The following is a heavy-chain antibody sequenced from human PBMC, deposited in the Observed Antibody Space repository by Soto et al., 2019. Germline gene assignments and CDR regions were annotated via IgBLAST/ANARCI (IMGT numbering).Heavy chain of an antibody. D-gene: IGHD3-3*01. CDR2: ISAYNGNT. J-gene: IGHJ5*02. CDR3: ARKYMYYDFWSGYSPSGWFDP. Sequence: ASVKVSCKASGYTFTSYGISWVRQAPGQGLEWMGWISAYNGNTNYAQKLQGRVTMTTDTSTSTAYMELRSLRSDDTAVCYCARKYMYYDFWSGYSPSGWFDPWGQGTLVTVSS. CDR1: GYTFTSYG. V-gene: IGHV1-18*04.